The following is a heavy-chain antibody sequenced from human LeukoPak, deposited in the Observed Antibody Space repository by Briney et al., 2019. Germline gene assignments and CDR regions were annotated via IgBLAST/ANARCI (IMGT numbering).Heavy chain of an antibody. D-gene: IGHD5-18*01. Sequence: GGSLRLSCAASGFTFSSYGMHWVRQAPGKGLEWVAFIRYDGSNKYYADSVKGRFTNSRDNSKNTLYLQINSLRAEETAVYYCAKDPQRGYSYGYRDYWGQGTLVTVSS. CDR1: GFTFSSYG. J-gene: IGHJ4*02. V-gene: IGHV3-30*02. CDR2: IRYDGSNK. CDR3: AKDPQRGYSYGYRDY.